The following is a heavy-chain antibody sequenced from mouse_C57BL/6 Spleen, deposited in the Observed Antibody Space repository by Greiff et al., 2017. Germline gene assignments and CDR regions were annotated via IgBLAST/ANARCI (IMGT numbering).Heavy chain of an antibody. CDR3: ARGSRYWYFDV. Sequence: QVQLQQPGAELVRPGTSVKLSCKASGYTFTSYWMHWVKQRPGQGLEWIGVIDPSDSYTNYNQKFKGKATLTVDTSSSTAYMQLISLTSEDSAVDYCARGSRYWYFDVWGTGTTVTVAS. V-gene: IGHV1-59*01. CDR1: GYTFTSYW. CDR2: IDPSDSYT. D-gene: IGHD1-1*01. J-gene: IGHJ1*03.